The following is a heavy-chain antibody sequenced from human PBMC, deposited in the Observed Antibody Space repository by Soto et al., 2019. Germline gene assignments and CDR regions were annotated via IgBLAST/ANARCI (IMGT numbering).Heavy chain of an antibody. CDR2: INQDGSEK. Sequence: EVQLVESGGGLVQPGGSLRLSCAASEFSFNRYWMTWVRQAPKKGMEWVANINQDGSEKYYVDSVKGPFTISRDNAKNSLYLQMDSLRAEYSAVYYYAREFCGSVWNDYWGQGTLVPVSS. J-gene: IGHJ4*02. V-gene: IGHV3-7*01. D-gene: IGHD6-19*01. CDR3: AREFCGSVWNDY. CDR1: EFSFNRYW.